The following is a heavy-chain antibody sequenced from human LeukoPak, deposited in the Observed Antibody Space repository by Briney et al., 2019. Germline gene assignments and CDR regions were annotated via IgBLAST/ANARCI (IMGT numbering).Heavy chain of an antibody. Sequence: ASVKVSCKASGGTFSSYAISWVRQAPGQGLEWMGGIIPIFGTANYAQKFQGRVTITADESTSTAYMELSSLRSDDTAVYYCARDRPVVDFWKDDAFDIWGQGTMVTVSS. D-gene: IGHD3-3*01. CDR2: IIPIFGTA. CDR1: GGTFSSYA. J-gene: IGHJ3*02. V-gene: IGHV1-69*13. CDR3: ARDRPVVDFWKDDAFDI.